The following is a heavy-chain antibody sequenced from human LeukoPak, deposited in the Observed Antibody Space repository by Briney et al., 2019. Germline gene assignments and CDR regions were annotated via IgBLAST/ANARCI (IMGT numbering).Heavy chain of an antibody. D-gene: IGHD3-16*02. J-gene: IGHJ4*02. CDR2: IYYSGST. CDR1: GGSISSSIYY. CDR3: ARYAPLSSYDYVWGSYRRFDY. V-gene: IGHV4-39*01. Sequence: PSETLSLTCTVSGGSISSSIYYWGWIRQPPGKGLEWIGSIYYSGSTYYNPSLKSRVTISVDTSKNQFSLKLSSVTAADTAVYYCARYAPLSSYDYVWGSYRRFDYWGQGTLVTVSS.